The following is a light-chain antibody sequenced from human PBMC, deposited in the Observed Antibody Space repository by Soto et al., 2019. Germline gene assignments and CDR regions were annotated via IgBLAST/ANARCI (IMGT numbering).Light chain of an antibody. J-gene: IGLJ2*01. Sequence: QSALTQPASVSGSPGQSITISCTGTSSDVGGYNSVSWYQQHPGKAPKLMIYEVSNRPSGVSNRFSGSKSGNTASLTIFGLQAEDEADYYCSSYTSSSTLVVFGGGTKVTVL. V-gene: IGLV2-14*01. CDR3: SSYTSSSTLVV. CDR1: SSDVGGYNS. CDR2: EVS.